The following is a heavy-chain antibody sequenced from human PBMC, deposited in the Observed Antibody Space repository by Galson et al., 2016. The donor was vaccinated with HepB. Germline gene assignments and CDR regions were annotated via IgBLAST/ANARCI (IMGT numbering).Heavy chain of an antibody. D-gene: IGHD3-22*01. V-gene: IGHV3-9*01. CDR2: ISSNSRTI. J-gene: IGHJ6*02. CDR1: GFIFDDYA. Sequence: SLRLSCAASGFIFDDYAMSWVRQTTEKGLEWVSSISSNSRTIDYADSVKGRFTIFRDNADNSLHLQMNSLKTEDTALYYCAKDRGNLNYYQLYGMDVRGQGTTVTVSS. CDR3: AKDRGNLNYYQLYGMDV.